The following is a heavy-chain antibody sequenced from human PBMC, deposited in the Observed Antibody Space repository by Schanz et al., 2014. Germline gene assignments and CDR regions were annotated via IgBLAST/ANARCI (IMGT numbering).Heavy chain of an antibody. CDR2: IHHSGST. V-gene: IGHV4-34*01. CDR3: ARGEWSTSQFDY. J-gene: IGHJ4*01. CDR1: GFSFSSYG. D-gene: IGHD2-2*01. Sequence: QVQLVESGGGVVQPGGSLRLSCAASGFSFSSYGMHWVRQPPGKGLEWIGEIHHSGSTNYNPSLKSRVTISMDTSKNQFSLKLSSVTAADTAVYYCARGEWSTSQFDYWGHGTLVTVSS.